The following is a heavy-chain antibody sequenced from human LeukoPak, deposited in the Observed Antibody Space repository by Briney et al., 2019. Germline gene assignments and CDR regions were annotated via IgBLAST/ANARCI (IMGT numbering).Heavy chain of an antibody. J-gene: IGHJ4*02. Sequence: SVKVSCKASGGTFSSYTISWVRQAPGQGLEWMGRIIPILGIANYAQKFQGRVTMTTDTSTSTAYMELRSLRSDDTAVYYCARLIAVAGTLAYWGQGTLVTVSS. V-gene: IGHV1-69*02. CDR2: IIPILGIA. CDR1: GGTFSSYT. D-gene: IGHD6-19*01. CDR3: ARLIAVAGTLAY.